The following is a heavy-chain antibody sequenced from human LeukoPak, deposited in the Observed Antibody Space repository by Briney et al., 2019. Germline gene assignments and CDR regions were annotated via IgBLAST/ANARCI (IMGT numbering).Heavy chain of an antibody. CDR3: ARDLVSCSGGSCYSGGGYDY. D-gene: IGHD2-15*01. Sequence: GGSLRLSCAASGFTVSSNYMSWVRQAPGKGLEWVSAISGSGGSTYYADSVKGRFTISRDNSKNTLYLQMNSLRAEDTAVYYCARDLVSCSGGSCYSGGGYDYWGQGTLVTVSS. V-gene: IGHV3-23*01. J-gene: IGHJ4*02. CDR2: ISGSGGST. CDR1: GFTVSSNY.